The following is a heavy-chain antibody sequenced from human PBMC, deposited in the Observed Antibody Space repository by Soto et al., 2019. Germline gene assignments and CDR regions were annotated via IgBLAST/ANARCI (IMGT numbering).Heavy chain of an antibody. CDR2: IKHDTSEA. CDR3: ARDGLLFSGPYRPSRFDY. CDR1: GFKFSDYW. Sequence: DVQLVESGGGWVQPGRSLRLSCAASGFKFSDYWMSWVRQAPGKGLEWVGNIKHDTSEAHYADSVKGRFTITRDNIKNFLFLQMRDLRADDTASYYCARDGLLFSGPYRPSRFDYWGLGALX. D-gene: IGHD3-16*02. V-gene: IGHV3-7*03. J-gene: IGHJ4*02.